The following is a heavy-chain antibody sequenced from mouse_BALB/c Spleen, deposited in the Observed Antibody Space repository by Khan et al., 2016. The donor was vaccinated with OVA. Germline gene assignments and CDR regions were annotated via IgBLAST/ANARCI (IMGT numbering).Heavy chain of an antibody. CDR3: ARDGAYDRNDGWFAY. Sequence: QVRLQQSGAELARPGASVKMSCKASGYTFTSYTIHWIKQRPGQGLEWIGYINPSSGYTNYNQKFKDKATLTADKSSTTAYMQLSSLTSDDSAVYYRARDGAYDRNDGWFAYWGQGTLVTISA. CDR2: INPSSGYT. D-gene: IGHD2-14*01. CDR1: GYTFTSYT. J-gene: IGHJ3*01. V-gene: IGHV1-4*01.